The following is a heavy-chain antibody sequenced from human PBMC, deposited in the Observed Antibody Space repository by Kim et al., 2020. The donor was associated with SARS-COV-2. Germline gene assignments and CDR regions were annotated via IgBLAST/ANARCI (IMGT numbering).Heavy chain of an antibody. CDR2: ISYDGSNK. J-gene: IGHJ4*02. CDR3: AKDFISSWVIDY. CDR1: GFTFSSYG. V-gene: IGHV3-30*18. Sequence: GGSLRLSCAASGFTFSSYGMHWVRQAPGKGLEWVAVISYDGSNKYYADSVKGRFTISRDNSKNTLYLQMNSLRAEDTAVYYCAKDFISSWVIDYWGQGTLVTVSS. D-gene: IGHD6-13*01.